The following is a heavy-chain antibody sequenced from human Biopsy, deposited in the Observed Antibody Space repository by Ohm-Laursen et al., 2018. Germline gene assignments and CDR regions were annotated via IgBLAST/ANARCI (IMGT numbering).Heavy chain of an antibody. J-gene: IGHJ4*02. V-gene: IGHV3-9*01. CDR1: GFIFGDYA. CDR2: INWNSDNL. D-gene: IGHD4-17*01. CDR3: AKSGIGTVTRHFDL. Sequence: SSLRLSCTASGFIFGDYAMHWVRHAPGKGLEWVSGINWNSDNLGYVGSVKGRFTISRDNSKNTLYLQMNSLRADDTAVYYCAKSGIGTVTRHFDLWGQGTLVTVSS.